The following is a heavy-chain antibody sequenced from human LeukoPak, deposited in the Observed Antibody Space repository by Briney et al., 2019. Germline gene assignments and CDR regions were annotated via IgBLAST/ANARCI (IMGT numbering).Heavy chain of an antibody. D-gene: IGHD6-19*01. CDR2: IWYDGSNK. CDR3: ARDGTGSNSGWYIH. Sequence: GRSLRLSCAASGFTFSSHGMHWVRQAPGKRLEWVSVIWYDGSNKYYADSVKGRFTISRDNSKNTLYLQMNSLRAEDTAVYYCARDGTGSNSGWYIHWGQGTLVTVSS. CDR1: GFTFSSHG. J-gene: IGHJ4*02. V-gene: IGHV3-33*01.